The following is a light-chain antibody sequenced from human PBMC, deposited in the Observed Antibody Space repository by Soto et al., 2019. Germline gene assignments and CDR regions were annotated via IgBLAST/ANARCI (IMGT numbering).Light chain of an antibody. CDR3: SSYAGSNNLGV. J-gene: IGLJ1*01. V-gene: IGLV2-8*01. CDR1: SSDVGGYNY. CDR2: EVS. Sequence: QSVLTQPPSASGSPGQSVTISCTGTSSDVGGYNYVSWYQQHPGKAPKLMIYEVSKRPSKIPDRFSGSKSGNTASLTVSGLQAEDEADYYCSSYAGSNNLGVFGTGTKLTVL.